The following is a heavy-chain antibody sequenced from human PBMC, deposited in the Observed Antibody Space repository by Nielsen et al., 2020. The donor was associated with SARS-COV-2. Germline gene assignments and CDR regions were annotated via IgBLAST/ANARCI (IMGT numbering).Heavy chain of an antibody. Sequence: GGSLRLSCAASGFTFSSYSMNWVRQAPGKGLEWVSSISSSSSYIYYADSVKGRFTISRDNSKNTLYLQMNSLRAEDTAVYYCATNVRVNTAMVLHGMDVWGQGTTVTVSS. CDR3: ATNVRVNTAMVLHGMDV. CDR2: ISSSSSYI. J-gene: IGHJ6*02. CDR1: GFTFSSYS. V-gene: IGHV3-21*04. D-gene: IGHD5-18*01.